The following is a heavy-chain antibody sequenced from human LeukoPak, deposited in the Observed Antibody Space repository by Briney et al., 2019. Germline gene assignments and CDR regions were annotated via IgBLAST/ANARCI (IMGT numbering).Heavy chain of an antibody. CDR2: ISGSGGST. Sequence: GGSLRLSCAASGFTFSSYAMSWVRQAPGKGLEWVSAISGSGGSTYNADSVKGRFTISRDNSKNTLYLQVNSLRGDDTAVYYCAKHPYYGILTGYSSHYWGQGTLVTVSS. CDR3: AKHPYYGILTGYSSHY. V-gene: IGHV3-23*01. D-gene: IGHD3-9*01. J-gene: IGHJ4*02. CDR1: GFTFSSYA.